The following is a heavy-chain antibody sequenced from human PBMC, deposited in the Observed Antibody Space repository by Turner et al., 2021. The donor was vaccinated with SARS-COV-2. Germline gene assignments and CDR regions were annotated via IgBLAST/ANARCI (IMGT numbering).Heavy chain of an antibody. CDR3: AKGRAPGDDY. J-gene: IGHJ4*02. CDR1: GFTFSDSS. Sequence: EVQLVETGGGLVQPGGSLRLSWAAPGFTFSDSSMNWVRQAPGKGLEWISYISSSGDTISYADSVKGRFTISRDHAKDSLYLQMNSLSAEDTAVYYCAKGRAPGDDYWGQGTLVTVSP. CDR2: ISSSGDTI. D-gene: IGHD3-16*01. V-gene: IGHV3-48*01.